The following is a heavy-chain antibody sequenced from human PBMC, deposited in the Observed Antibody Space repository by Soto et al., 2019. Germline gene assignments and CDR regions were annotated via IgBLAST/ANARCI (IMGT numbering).Heavy chain of an antibody. CDR1: GFTFSSYA. V-gene: IGHV3-30-3*01. CDR2: ISYDGSNK. D-gene: IGHD2-2*01. CDR3: AREVPAAMGGMDV. J-gene: IGHJ6*02. Sequence: PGGSLRLSCAASGFTFSSYAMHWVRQAPGKGLEWVAVISYDGSNKYYADSVKGRSTISRDNSKNTLYLQMNSLRAEDTAVYYCAREVPAAMGGMDVWGQGTTVTVSS.